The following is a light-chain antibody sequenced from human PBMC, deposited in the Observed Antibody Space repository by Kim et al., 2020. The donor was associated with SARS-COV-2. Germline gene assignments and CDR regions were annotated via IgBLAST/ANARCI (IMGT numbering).Light chain of an antibody. V-gene: IGKV1-5*01. CDR1: QRISSR. J-gene: IGKJ2*01. CDR2: EGS. Sequence: DIKMTQSPATLSASVGDRVTITCRASQRISSRLAWHHQKSGKAPEILIYEGSSLGGGVPSRFSGSASGTEFILTISILQPDDFATYYCQQYDSYPYTFGQGTKLEI. CDR3: QQYDSYPYT.